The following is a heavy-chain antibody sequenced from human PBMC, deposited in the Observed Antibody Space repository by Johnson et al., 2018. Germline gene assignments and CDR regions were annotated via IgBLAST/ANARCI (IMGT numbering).Heavy chain of an antibody. CDR3: ARDDPSGGGFDI. Sequence: QVQLVQSGGGVVQPGRSLRLSCAGSGFTFSSHAMHWVRQAPGKGLEWVAVISNDENNKYYADSVKGRFTISRDNSKNTLYVQMNSLRADDTAVYYSARDDPSGGGFDIWGQGTMVTVSS. V-gene: IGHV3-30-3*01. CDR1: GFTFSSHA. J-gene: IGHJ3*02. D-gene: IGHD3-10*01. CDR2: ISNDENNK.